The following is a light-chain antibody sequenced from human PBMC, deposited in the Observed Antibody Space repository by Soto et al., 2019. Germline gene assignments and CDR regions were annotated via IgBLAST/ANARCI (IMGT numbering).Light chain of an antibody. CDR3: QHRSNSPPTWT. Sequence: EIVLTQSPATLSLSPGDRATLSCRASQRIGTYLAWYQQKRGQAPRLLIYDSSNRATGIAARFSGSGSGTDFTITISSLAPEDFAVYFCQHRSNSPPTWTFGQGTKVEIK. V-gene: IGKV3-11*01. CDR2: DSS. J-gene: IGKJ1*01. CDR1: QRIGTY.